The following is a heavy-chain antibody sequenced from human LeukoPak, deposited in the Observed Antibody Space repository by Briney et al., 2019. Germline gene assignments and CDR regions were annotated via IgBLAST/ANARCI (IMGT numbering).Heavy chain of an antibody. CDR2: ISGGGGST. Sequence: GGSLRLSCAASGFTFSSYAMNWVRQAPGKGLEWVSGISGGGGSTYYGDSVKGRFTISRDNSKNTLYLQMNSLRAEDTAVYYCAKVGGQQQLVDYWGQGTLVTVSS. J-gene: IGHJ4*02. CDR3: AKVGGQQQLVDY. V-gene: IGHV3-23*01. D-gene: IGHD6-13*01. CDR1: GFTFSSYA.